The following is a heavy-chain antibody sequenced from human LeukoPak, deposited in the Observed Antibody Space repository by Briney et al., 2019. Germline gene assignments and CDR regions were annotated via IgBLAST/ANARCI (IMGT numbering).Heavy chain of an antibody. CDR3: ARDPHSSGWYSHYYGMDV. J-gene: IGHJ6*02. Sequence: PGGSLRLSCAASGFTFSSYTMHWVRQAPGKGLEWVAVISYDGSNKYYADSVKGRFTISRDNSKNTLYLQMNSLRAEDTAVYYCARDPHSSGWYSHYYGMDVWGQGTTVTVSS. D-gene: IGHD6-19*01. CDR2: ISYDGSNK. CDR1: GFTFSSYT. V-gene: IGHV3-30-3*01.